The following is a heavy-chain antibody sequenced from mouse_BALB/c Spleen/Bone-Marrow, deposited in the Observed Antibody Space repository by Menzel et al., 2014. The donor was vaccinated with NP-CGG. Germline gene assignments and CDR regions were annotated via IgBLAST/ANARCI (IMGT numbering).Heavy chain of an antibody. V-gene: IGHV1-80*01. Sequence: VKLMESGAELVRPGSSVKISCKASGYAFSSYWMNWVKQRPGQGLEWIGQIYPGDGDTNYNGKFKGKATLTADKSSSTAYMQLSSLTSEDSAVYFCAREGYDYDWFAYWGQGTQVTVSA. J-gene: IGHJ3*01. CDR3: AREGYDYDWFAY. CDR2: IYPGDGDT. CDR1: GYAFSSYW. D-gene: IGHD2-4*01.